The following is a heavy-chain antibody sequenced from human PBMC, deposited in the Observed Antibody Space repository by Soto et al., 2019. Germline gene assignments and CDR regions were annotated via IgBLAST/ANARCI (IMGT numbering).Heavy chain of an antibody. D-gene: IGHD3-3*01. Sequence: PSQTLSLTCAISGDSVSSNSAAWNWIRQSPSRGLEWLGRTYYRSKWYNDYAVSVKSRITINPDTSKNQFSLQLNSVTPEDTAVYYCARGSGYYTAGNYYYMDVWGKGTTVTVS. CDR1: GDSVSSNSAA. V-gene: IGHV6-1*01. CDR3: ARGSGYYTAGNYYYMDV. CDR2: TYYRSKWYN. J-gene: IGHJ6*03.